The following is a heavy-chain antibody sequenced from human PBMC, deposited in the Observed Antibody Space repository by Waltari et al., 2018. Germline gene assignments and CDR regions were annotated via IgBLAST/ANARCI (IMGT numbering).Heavy chain of an antibody. Sequence: QVQLQESGPGLVKPSETLSLTCTVSGGSITSYYWSWIRQPAGKGLEWIGRRYTSGSNNYNHYLKCGVTGSLETSKNQFSLKLTSVKATDKAVYYCGRGGSNGEFDYWGQGNLVTVSS. CDR1: GGSITSYY. V-gene: IGHV4-4*07. D-gene: IGHD3-10*01. CDR3: GRGGSNGEFDY. J-gene: IGHJ4*02. CDR2: RYTSGSN.